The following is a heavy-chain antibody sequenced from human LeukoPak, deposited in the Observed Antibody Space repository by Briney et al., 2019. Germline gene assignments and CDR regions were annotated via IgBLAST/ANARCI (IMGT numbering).Heavy chain of an antibody. CDR3: AKDAVAGGGKGYYFDY. J-gene: IGHJ4*02. CDR2: ISYDGSNK. V-gene: IGHV3-30*18. D-gene: IGHD6-19*01. CDR1: GFTFSSYG. Sequence: GGSLRLSCAASGFTFSSYGMHWVCQAPGKGLEWVAVISYDGSNKYYADSVKGRFTISRDNSKNTLYLRMNSLRAEDTAVYYCAKDAVAGGGKGYYFDYWGQGTLVTVSS.